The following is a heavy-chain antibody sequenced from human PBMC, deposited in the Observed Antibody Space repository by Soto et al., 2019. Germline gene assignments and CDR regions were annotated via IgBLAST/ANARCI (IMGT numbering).Heavy chain of an antibody. CDR2: IYYSGST. J-gene: IGHJ3*02. CDR1: GGSISSYY. V-gene: IGHV4-59*01. CDR3: ARAVLRWGSFDHDAFDI. Sequence: SETLSLTCTVSGGSISSYYWSWIRQPPGKGLEWIGYIYYSGSTNYNPSLKSRVTISVDTSKNQFSLKLSSVTAADTAVYYCARAVLRWGSFDHDAFDIWGQGTMVT. D-gene: IGHD3-16*01.